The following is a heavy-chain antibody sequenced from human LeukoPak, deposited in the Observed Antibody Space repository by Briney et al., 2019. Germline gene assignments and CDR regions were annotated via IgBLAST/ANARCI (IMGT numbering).Heavy chain of an antibody. V-gene: IGHV3-53*01. CDR3: ARGDLLAQ. J-gene: IGHJ4*02. Sequence: GGSLRLSCVASGFTLNGHYLTWVRQGPGKGLEWVSVIYVGGATYYSDSLRARFSISRDDSTNTVYLQLNSLRVDDTAVYHCARGDLLAQWGRGTLVTVSS. D-gene: IGHD2-21*01. CDR1: GFTLNGHY. CDR2: IYVGGAT.